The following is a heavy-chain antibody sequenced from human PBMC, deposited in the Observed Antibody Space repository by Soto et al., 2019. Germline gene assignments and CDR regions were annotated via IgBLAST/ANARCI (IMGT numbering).Heavy chain of an antibody. CDR3: AVFYRGYYFDD. Sequence: EVQLVESGGGLIQPGGSLRLSCAASGFTVSTKYMSWVRQAPGKGLDWVSVIYSGGSTSYADSVKGRFTISRDNSKNTLYLQMNSLRAGDTAVYYCAVFYRGYYFDDWGQGTLGSVSS. J-gene: IGHJ4*02. V-gene: IGHV3-53*01. CDR2: IYSGGST. CDR1: GFTVSTKY. D-gene: IGHD1-26*01.